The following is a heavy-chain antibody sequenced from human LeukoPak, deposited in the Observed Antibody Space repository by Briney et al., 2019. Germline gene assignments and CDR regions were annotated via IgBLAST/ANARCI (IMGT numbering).Heavy chain of an antibody. CDR2: TRNKANGYTT. D-gene: IGHD6-19*01. CDR1: GFTFSDHY. V-gene: IGHV3-72*01. J-gene: IGHJ4*02. CDR3: ARVLAAHWDY. Sequence: PGGSVRLSCAASGFTFSDHYMDWVRQAPGKGLEWVGRTRNKANGYTTQYAASVKGRFTISRDDSKNSLYLQMNSLKTEDTAVYYCARVLAAHWDYWGQGTLVTVSS.